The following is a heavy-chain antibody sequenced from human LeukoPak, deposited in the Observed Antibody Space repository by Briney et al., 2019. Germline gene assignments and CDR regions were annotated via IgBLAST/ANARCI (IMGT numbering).Heavy chain of an antibody. V-gene: IGHV3-23*01. D-gene: IGHD1-26*01. CDR3: ARDRGSGSSRWFDP. CDR1: GFTFSSYG. J-gene: IGHJ5*02. Sequence: GGTLRLSCAASGFTFSSYGMSWVRQAPGKGLEWVSAIETGGASTYYADSVKGRFSISRDNSKNTLYLQMNSLRAEDTAVYYCARDRGSGSSRWFDPWGQGTLVTVSS. CDR2: IETGGAST.